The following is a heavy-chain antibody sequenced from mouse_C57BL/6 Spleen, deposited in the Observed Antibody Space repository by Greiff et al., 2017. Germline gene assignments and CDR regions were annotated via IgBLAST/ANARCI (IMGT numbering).Heavy chain of an antibody. J-gene: IGHJ4*01. Sequence: QVQLKQPGAELVKPGASVKLSCKASGYTFTSYWMHWVKQRPGRGLEWIGRIDPNSGGTKYNEKFKSKATLTVDKPSSTAYMQISSLTSEDSAVYYCARHRSGYAMDYWGQGTSVTVSS. CDR1: GYTFTSYW. CDR3: ARHRSGYAMDY. D-gene: IGHD3-2*02. V-gene: IGHV1-72*01. CDR2: IDPNSGGT.